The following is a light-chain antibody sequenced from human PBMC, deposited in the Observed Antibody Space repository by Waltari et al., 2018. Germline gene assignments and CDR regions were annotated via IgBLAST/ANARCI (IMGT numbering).Light chain of an antibody. Sequence: QSVLTQPPSVSAAPGQTVTISCSGISSNIGNYFLSWYHQLPGATPKLLIYDNNKRPSGIPDRFSASKSGTSATLDITGLQIGDEADYYCATWDNSLTAVVFGGGTKLTVL. J-gene: IGLJ2*01. V-gene: IGLV1-51*01. CDR1: SSNIGNYF. CDR2: DNN. CDR3: ATWDNSLTAVV.